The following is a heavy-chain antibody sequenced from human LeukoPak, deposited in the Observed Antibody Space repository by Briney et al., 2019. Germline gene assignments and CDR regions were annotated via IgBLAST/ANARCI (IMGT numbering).Heavy chain of an antibody. CDR1: GGSISSGGYY. J-gene: IGHJ4*02. Sequence: SETLSLTCTVSGGSISSGGYYWSWIRQHPGKGLEWIGCIYYSGSTYYNPSLKSRVTISVDTSKNQFSLKLSSVTAADTAVFYCARETTVTYYFDYWGQGTLVTVSS. V-gene: IGHV4-31*03. D-gene: IGHD4-17*01. CDR2: IYYSGST. CDR3: ARETTVTYYFDY.